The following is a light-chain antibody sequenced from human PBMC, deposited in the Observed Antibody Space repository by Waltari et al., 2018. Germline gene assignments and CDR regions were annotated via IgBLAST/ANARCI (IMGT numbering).Light chain of an antibody. CDR2: EAT. V-gene: IGLV2-14*02. Sequence: QSALTQPASVSGSPGQSITISCTGTSSDVGSNNLVSWYQQHPGQAPKLIIYEATKRTSGVSNWFSGSKSGNTASLTISGLQAEDEGDYYCCSYTNTHVVFGGGTKLTVL. CDR1: SSDVGSNNL. CDR3: CSYTNTHVV. J-gene: IGLJ2*01.